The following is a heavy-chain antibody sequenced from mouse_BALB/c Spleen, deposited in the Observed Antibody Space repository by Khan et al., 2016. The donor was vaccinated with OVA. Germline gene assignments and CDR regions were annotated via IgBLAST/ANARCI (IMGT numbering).Heavy chain of an antibody. Sequence: EVQLQESGGGLVKPGGSLKLSCAASGFTFSNYAMSWVRQSPEKRLEWVASISSGDSTYYPDSVKGRFTIFRANARNILYLQMSSLRSEETAMYYCARDYWFAYWGQGTLVTVSA. CDR2: ISSGDST. CDR1: GFTFSNYA. CDR3: ARDYWFAY. V-gene: IGHV5-6-5*01. D-gene: IGHD2-13*01. J-gene: IGHJ3*01.